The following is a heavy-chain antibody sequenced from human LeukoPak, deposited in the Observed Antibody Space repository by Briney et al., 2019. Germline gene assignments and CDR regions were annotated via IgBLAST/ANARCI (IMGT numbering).Heavy chain of an antibody. V-gene: IGHV1-69*05. CDR3: ASAYYYDSSGYQFDY. CDR2: TIPIFGTA. Sequence: SVKVSCKASGGTFSSYAISWVRQAPGQGLEWMGRTIPIFGTANYAQKFQGRVTITTDESTSTAYMELSSLRSEDTAVYYCASAYYYDSSGYQFDYWGQGTLVTVSS. CDR1: GGTFSSYA. J-gene: IGHJ4*02. D-gene: IGHD3-22*01.